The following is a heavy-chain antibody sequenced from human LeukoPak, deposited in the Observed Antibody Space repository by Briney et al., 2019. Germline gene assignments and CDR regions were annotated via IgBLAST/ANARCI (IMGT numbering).Heavy chain of an antibody. CDR1: GFSFSSTW. D-gene: IGHD2-21*01. J-gene: IGHJ4*02. CDR3: ARERGVSHPFDY. CDR2: IKSDGGGI. Sequence: PRGSLRLSCAASGFSFSSTWMHWVRQVPGKGLVWVARIKSDGGGIIYADSVKGRFAISRDNPRNTLYLQMNSLSGEDTAVYYCARERGVSHPFDYWGQGTLVTVSS. V-gene: IGHV3-74*01.